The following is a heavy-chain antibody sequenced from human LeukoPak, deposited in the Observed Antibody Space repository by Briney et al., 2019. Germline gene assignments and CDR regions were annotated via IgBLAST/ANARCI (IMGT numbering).Heavy chain of an antibody. D-gene: IGHD4-17*01. V-gene: IGHV4-61*02. CDR2: IYTSGNN. Sequence: SETLSLTCTVSGDSIRSGTYYWSWIRQPAGKGLEWIGRIYTSGNNNYNPCLKSRVTISVDTSKNQFSLKLSSVTAADTAVYYCARGGGTTRIDYWGQGTLVTVSS. CDR3: ARGGGTTRIDY. CDR1: GDSIRSGTYY. J-gene: IGHJ4*02.